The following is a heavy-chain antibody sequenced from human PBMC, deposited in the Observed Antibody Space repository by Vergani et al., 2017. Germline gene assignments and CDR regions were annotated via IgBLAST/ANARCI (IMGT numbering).Heavy chain of an antibody. Sequence: QVQLQESGPGLVKPSQTLSLTCIVSGGSISSGGYYWSWIRQHPGKGLEWIGYIYYSGSTYYNPSLKSRVTISVDTSKNQFSLKLSSVTAADTAVYYCARESCSSTSCPFDYWGQGTLVTVSS. CDR1: GGSISSGGYY. V-gene: IGHV4-31*03. CDR3: ARESCSSTSCPFDY. D-gene: IGHD2-2*01. J-gene: IGHJ4*02. CDR2: IYYSGST.